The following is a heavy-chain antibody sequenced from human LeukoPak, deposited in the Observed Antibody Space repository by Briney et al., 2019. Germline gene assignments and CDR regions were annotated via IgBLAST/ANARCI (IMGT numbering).Heavy chain of an antibody. J-gene: IGHJ4*02. CDR2: MHPNSGGT. CDR1: GYTFTGYY. Sequence: ASVKVSCKASGYTFTGYYIHWVRQAPGQGLEWMGWMHPNSGGTNYAQNFQGRVTMTRDTSITTAYMELSRLTSDDTAVYYCASLAHFDGSTYYPDFWGQGTLVTVSS. V-gene: IGHV1-2*02. D-gene: IGHD3-22*01. CDR3: ASLAHFDGSTYYPDF.